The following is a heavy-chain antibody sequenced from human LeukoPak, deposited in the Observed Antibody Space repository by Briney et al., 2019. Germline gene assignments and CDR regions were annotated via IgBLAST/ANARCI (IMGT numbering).Heavy chain of an antibody. CDR2: ISSSSSYI. CDR1: GFTFSSYS. D-gene: IGHD6-13*01. Sequence: GGSLRLSCAASGFTFSSYSMNWVRQAPGKGLEWVSSISSSSSYIYYADSVKGRFTISRDNAKNSLYLQMNSLRAEDTAVYYCAKNGAAAGTSDYWGQGTLVTVSS. J-gene: IGHJ4*02. V-gene: IGHV3-21*04. CDR3: AKNGAAAGTSDY.